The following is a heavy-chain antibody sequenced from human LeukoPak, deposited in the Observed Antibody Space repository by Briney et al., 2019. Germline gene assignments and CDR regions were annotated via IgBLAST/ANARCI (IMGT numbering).Heavy chain of an antibody. Sequence: PGGSLRLSCAASGFTFRSYAMHWVRQAPGKALEYVAAISSNGDSTDYANSVKGRFTISRDNAENTLYLQMGSLRTDDTAVYYCARDLTPISSWWASDPFDMWGQGTKVTVSS. V-gene: IGHV3-64*01. CDR3: ARDLTPISSWWASDPFDM. J-gene: IGHJ3*02. CDR2: ISSNGDST. CDR1: GFTFRSYA. D-gene: IGHD6-13*01.